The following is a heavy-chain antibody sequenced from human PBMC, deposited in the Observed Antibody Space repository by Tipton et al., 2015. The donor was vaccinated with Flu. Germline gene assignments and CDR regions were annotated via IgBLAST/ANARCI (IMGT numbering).Heavy chain of an antibody. J-gene: IGHJ5*01. CDR1: GDSIGSDYF. CDR2: VHQTGTS. V-gene: IGHV4-38-2*01. CDR3: ARRDYSNYVSEPKNWFDS. D-gene: IGHD4-11*01. Sequence: TLSLTCSVSGDSIGSDYFWGWIRQPPGKGLEWIGNVHQTGTSYYNPSLRSRVIITVDRRKNHFSLRLTSVTAADTAVYFCARRDYSNYVSEPKNWFDSWCQRTLVTVSP.